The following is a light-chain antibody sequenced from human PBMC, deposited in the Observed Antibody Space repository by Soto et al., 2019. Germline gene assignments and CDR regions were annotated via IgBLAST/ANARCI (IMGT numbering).Light chain of an antibody. V-gene: IGKV2-28*01. CDR1: QSLLHSNAYNY. CDR3: IQALQTPLT. CDR2: LGS. J-gene: IGKJ4*01. Sequence: DIVMTQSPLSLPVTPGEPASISCRSSQSLLHSNAYNYLDWYLQKPGQSPQLLIYLGSNRASGVPDRFSGSGSGTDFTLKISRVEAEDVGLYYCIQALQTPLTFGGGTKVEIK.